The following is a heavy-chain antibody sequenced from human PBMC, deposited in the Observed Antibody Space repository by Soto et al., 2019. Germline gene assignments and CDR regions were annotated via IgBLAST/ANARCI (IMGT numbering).Heavy chain of an antibody. V-gene: IGHV4-59*08. J-gene: IGHJ5*02. CDR1: GGSMSPNY. Sequence: SETLSLTCTVSGGSMSPNYWSWFRQPPGRGLEWVGYIYYAGSTSYNPSLKSRVTISLETSKSQFSLRLSSVTAADTAVYFCASLGFDSQALDPWGPGTLVTVSS. CDR2: IYYAGST. CDR3: ASLGFDSQALDP. D-gene: IGHD3-9*01.